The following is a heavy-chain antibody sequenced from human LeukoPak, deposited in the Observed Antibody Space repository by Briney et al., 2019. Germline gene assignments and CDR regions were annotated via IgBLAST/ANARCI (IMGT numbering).Heavy chain of an antibody. Sequence: LSLTCTVSGGSVTSGNYYWNWIRQPAGKGLEWIGRIYTNGGASYNPSLKSRVTISIDASKNQFSLKLSSVTAADTAVYYCAREPSGYWGRGILVTVSS. CDR3: AREPSGY. J-gene: IGHJ4*02. CDR2: IYTNGGA. CDR1: GGSVTSGNYY. V-gene: IGHV4-61*02.